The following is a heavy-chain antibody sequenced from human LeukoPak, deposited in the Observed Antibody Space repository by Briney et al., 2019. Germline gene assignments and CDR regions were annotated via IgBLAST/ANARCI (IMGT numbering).Heavy chain of an antibody. CDR2: IYPGDSDP. Sequence: NSGESLKISCKGSGYTFTTYWIGWVRQMPGKGLEWMGIIYPGDSDPRYSPSFQGQVTISADKSISTAYLQWSSLKASDSAMYYCARRTYFDTRHFDYWGQGTLVTVSS. V-gene: IGHV5-51*01. CDR1: GYTFTTYW. D-gene: IGHD3-22*01. CDR3: ARRTYFDTRHFDY. J-gene: IGHJ4*02.